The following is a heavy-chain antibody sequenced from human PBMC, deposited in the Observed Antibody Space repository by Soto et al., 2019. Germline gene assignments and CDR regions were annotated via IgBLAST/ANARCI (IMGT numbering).Heavy chain of an antibody. CDR3: ARGATVTRDYFYGMDV. J-gene: IGHJ6*02. V-gene: IGHV1-69*13. D-gene: IGHD4-4*01. CDR1: GGSFSNYA. CDR2: IIPMFGTP. Sequence: SVTVSCKTSGGSFSNYAFSWVRQAPGQGLEWMGAIIPMFGTPNYAQMFQGRVTITADESTNTAYMEVSSLRSDDSAVYFCARGATVTRDYFYGMDVWGQGTTVTVSS.